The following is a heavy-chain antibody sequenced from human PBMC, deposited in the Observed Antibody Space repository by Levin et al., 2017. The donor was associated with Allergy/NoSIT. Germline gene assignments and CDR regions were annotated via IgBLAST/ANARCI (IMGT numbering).Heavy chain of an antibody. Sequence: SETLSLTCTVSGGSISSGGYYWSWIRQHPGTGLEWIGYIYYSGSTYYNPSLKSRVTISVDTSKNQFSLKLSSVTAADTAVYYCASSGGNIAAAGTCCPIDYWGQGTLVTVSS. J-gene: IGHJ4*02. CDR2: IYYSGST. D-gene: IGHD6-13*01. CDR3: ASSGGNIAAAGTCCPIDY. V-gene: IGHV4-31*03. CDR1: GGSISSGGYY.